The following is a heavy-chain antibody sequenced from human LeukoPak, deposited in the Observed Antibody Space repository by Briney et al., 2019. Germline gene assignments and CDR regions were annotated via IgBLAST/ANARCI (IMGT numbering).Heavy chain of an antibody. CDR2: IHCTRST. CDR1: VGSLSIYY. V-gene: IGHV4-59*01. J-gene: IGHJ4*02. D-gene: IGHD4-17*01. CDR3: ARDDTVTTGFDY. Sequence: SETLSLTCAVSVGSLSIYYWSWIPHPPGEGVEWGGYIHCTRSTNYNLPLKSRLTLSVEKSKNQFCLKRTSVTDADTRVYYSARDDTVTTGFDYWGQGTPV.